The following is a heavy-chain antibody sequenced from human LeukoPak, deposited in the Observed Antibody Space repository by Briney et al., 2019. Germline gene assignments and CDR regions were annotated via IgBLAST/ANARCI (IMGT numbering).Heavy chain of an antibody. J-gene: IGHJ4*02. D-gene: IGHD1-26*01. V-gene: IGHV3-48*04. Sequence: GGSLRLSCAASGFTFSIYSMSWVRQAPGKGLERVSYISGSTITIHYADSVKGRFTISRDNAKNSLYLQMNSLRAEDTAVYYCARDDRSTWYSDFWGQGTLVTVSS. CDR2: ISGSTITI. CDR1: GFTFSIYS. CDR3: ARDDRSTWYSDF.